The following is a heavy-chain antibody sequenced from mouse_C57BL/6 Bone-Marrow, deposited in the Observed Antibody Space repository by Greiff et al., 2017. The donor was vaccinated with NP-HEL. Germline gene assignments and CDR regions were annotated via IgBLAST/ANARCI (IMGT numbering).Heavy chain of an antibody. V-gene: IGHV1-81*01. CDR3: AGGDYDEYYFDY. CDR2: IYPRSGNT. J-gene: IGHJ2*01. D-gene: IGHD2-4*01. CDR1: GYTFTSYG. Sequence: QVQLQQPGAELARPGASVKLSCKASGYTFTSYGISWVKQRTGQGLEWIGEIYPRSGNTYYNEKFKGKATLTADKSSSTAYMELRSLTSEDSAVYFCAGGDYDEYYFDYWGQGTTLTVSS.